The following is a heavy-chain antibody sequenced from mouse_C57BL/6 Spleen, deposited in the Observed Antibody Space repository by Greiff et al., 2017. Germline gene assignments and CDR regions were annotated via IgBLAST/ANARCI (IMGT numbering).Heavy chain of an antibody. CDR1: GYTFTSYW. Sequence: QVQLQQPGAELVKPGASVKLSCKASGYTFTSYWMQWVKQRPGQGLEWIGEIDPSDSYTNYNQKFKGKATLTVDTSSSTAYMQLSSLTSEDSAVYYCARGDYYGSSYGYAMDYWGQGTSVTVSS. V-gene: IGHV1-50*01. CDR3: ARGDYYGSSYGYAMDY. D-gene: IGHD1-1*01. J-gene: IGHJ4*01. CDR2: IDPSDSYT.